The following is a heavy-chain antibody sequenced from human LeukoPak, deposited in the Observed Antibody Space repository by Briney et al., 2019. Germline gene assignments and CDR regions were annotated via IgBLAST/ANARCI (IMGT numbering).Heavy chain of an antibody. CDR3: ARNYYGSYYYYYIDV. V-gene: IGHV1-8*01. D-gene: IGHD3-10*01. CDR2: MNPNSGNT. CDR1: GYTFTSYD. Sequence: ASVTVSCKASGYTFTSYDINWVRQAPGQGLEGMGWMNPNSGNTVYAQTLQGRVTITRNSAISTAYMEMSSLRAEDTAVYYSARNYYGSYYYYYIDVWGKGTTVTVSS. J-gene: IGHJ6*03.